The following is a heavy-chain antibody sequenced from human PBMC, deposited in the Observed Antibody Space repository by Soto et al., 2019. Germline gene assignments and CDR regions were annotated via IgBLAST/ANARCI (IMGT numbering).Heavy chain of an antibody. J-gene: IGHJ4*02. CDR3: AKEGGYSYGSLDY. V-gene: IGHV3-23*01. Sequence: SWIRKTQGKGLEWVSAISGSGGSTYYADSVKGRFTISRDNSKNTLYLQMNSLRAEDTAVYYCAKEGGYSYGSLDYWGQGTLVTVSS. D-gene: IGHD5-18*01. CDR2: ISGSGGST.